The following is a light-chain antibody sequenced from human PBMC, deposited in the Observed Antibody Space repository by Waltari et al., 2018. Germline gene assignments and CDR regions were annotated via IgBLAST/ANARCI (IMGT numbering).Light chain of an antibody. CDR1: QSMSRW. V-gene: IGKV1-5*03. CDR2: KAS. Sequence: IKMTQSHSTVSAYVRDRVPIPLRASQSMSRWLAWYQQKPGKAPKLLTHKASSLQSGVPSRFSGSGSGTEFTLNITSLQPDDFATYYCQHYNSFSALFTFGPGTQVDIK. CDR3: QHYNSFSALFT. J-gene: IGKJ3*01.